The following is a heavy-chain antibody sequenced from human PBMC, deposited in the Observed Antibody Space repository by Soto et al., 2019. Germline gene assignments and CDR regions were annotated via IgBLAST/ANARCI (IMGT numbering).Heavy chain of an antibody. CDR2: IYHSGST. V-gene: IGHV4-30-2*01. J-gene: IGHJ2*01. CDR3: ARDPTYDFWSGYSSDL. CDR1: GGSISSGGYS. Sequence: PSETLSLTCAVSGGSISSGGYSWSWIRQPPGKGLEWIGYIYHSGSTYYNPSLKSRVTISVDTSKNQFSLKLSSVTAADTAVYYCARDPTYDFWSGYSSDLWGRGTLVTVSS. D-gene: IGHD3-3*01.